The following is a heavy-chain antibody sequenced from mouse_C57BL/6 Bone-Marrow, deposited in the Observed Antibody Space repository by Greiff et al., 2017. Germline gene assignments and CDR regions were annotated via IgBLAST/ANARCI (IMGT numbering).Heavy chain of an antibody. CDR1: GFSLTSYG. V-gene: IGHV2-2*01. J-gene: IGHJ2*01. D-gene: IGHD2-4*01. CDR3: ARKGDYGSFDY. CDR2: IWSGGST. Sequence: VQLKQSGPGLVQPSQSLSITCTVSGFSLTSYGVHWVRQSPGKGLEWLGVIWSGGSTDYNAAFISRLSISKDNSKSQVFFKMNSLQADDTAIYYCARKGDYGSFDYGGQGTTLTVSS.